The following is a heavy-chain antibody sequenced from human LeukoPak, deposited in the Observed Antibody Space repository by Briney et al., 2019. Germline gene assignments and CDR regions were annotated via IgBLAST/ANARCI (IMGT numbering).Heavy chain of an antibody. J-gene: IGHJ4*02. Sequence: SETLSLTCTVSGGSISSYYWSWIRQPAGKGLEWIGRIYTSGSTNYNPSLKSRVTMSVDTSKYQFSLQLNSVTPEDTAVYYCARSEWAGNFDYWGQGTLVTVSS. CDR1: GGSISSYY. CDR3: ARSEWAGNFDY. V-gene: IGHV4-4*07. CDR2: IYTSGST. D-gene: IGHD1-26*01.